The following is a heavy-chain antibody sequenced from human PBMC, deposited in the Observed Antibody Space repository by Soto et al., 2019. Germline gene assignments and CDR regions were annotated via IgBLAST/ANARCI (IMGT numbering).Heavy chain of an antibody. Sequence: SETLSLTCTVSGGSISSYYWSWIRQPPGKGLEWIGYIYYSGSTNYNPSLKSRVTISVDTSKNQFSLKLSSVTAADTAVYYCARQGGYSSGWHRYYYYGMDVWGQGTTFTVSS. J-gene: IGHJ6*02. CDR3: ARQGGYSSGWHRYYYYGMDV. CDR2: IYYSGST. CDR1: GGSISSYY. V-gene: IGHV4-59*08. D-gene: IGHD6-19*01.